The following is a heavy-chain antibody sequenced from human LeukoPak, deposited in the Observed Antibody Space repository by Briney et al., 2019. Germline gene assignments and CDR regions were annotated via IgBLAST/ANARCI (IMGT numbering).Heavy chain of an antibody. CDR2: INWNSANI. V-gene: IGHV3-9*01. Sequence: PGRSLRLSCVASGFTFEEFAMHGVRQAPVKGLECISGINWNSANIAYADSVKGRFTISRDNAKTSMYPQMNSLSADDTALYYCAKDNRWLTYGMDVWGQGTTVTVSS. J-gene: IGHJ6*02. D-gene: IGHD5-24*01. CDR1: GFTFEEFA. CDR3: AKDNRWLTYGMDV.